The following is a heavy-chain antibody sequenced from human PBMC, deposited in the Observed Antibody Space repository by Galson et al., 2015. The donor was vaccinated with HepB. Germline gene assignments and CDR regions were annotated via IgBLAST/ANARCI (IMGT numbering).Heavy chain of an antibody. CDR3: ARVHGRLKTGMDV. J-gene: IGHJ6*02. D-gene: IGHD1-26*01. V-gene: IGHV4-30-2*01. CDR2: IYHSGST. CDR1: GGSISSGGYS. Sequence: LSLTCAVSGGSISSGGYSWSWIRQPPGKGLEWIGYIYHSGSTYYNPSLKSRVTISVDRSKNQFSLKLSSVTAADTAVYYCARVHGRLKTGMDVWGQGTTVTVSS.